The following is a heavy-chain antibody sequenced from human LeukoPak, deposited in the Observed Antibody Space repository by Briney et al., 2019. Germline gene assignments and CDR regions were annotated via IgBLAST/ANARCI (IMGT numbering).Heavy chain of an antibody. CDR2: ISSSGGTK. CDR3: ARDHGGETSY. J-gene: IGHJ4*02. V-gene: IGHV3-48*03. CDR1: GFIFSSYE. Sequence: PGGSLRLSCAASGFIFSSYEINWVRQAPGKGLEWVSYISSSGGTKYYADSVKGRFTISRDNAKNSLYLHMNSLRAEDTAVYYCARDHGGETSYWGQGTLVTVSS. D-gene: IGHD3-16*01.